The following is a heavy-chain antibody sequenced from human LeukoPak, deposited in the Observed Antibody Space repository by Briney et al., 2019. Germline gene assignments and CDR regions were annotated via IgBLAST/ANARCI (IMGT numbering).Heavy chain of an antibody. J-gene: IGHJ4*02. D-gene: IGHD3-10*01. Sequence: SETLSLTCAVYGGSFSGYYWSWIRQPPGKGLEWIGEINHSGSTNYNPSLKSRVTISVDTSENQFSLKLSSVTAADTAVYYCARAPLIHYYGSGSYFDYWGQGTLVTVSS. CDR2: INHSGST. CDR3: ARAPLIHYYGSGSYFDY. V-gene: IGHV4-34*01. CDR1: GGSFSGYY.